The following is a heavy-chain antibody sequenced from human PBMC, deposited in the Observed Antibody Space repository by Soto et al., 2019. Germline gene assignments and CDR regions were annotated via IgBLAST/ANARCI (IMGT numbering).Heavy chain of an antibody. CDR2: IYHSGST. D-gene: IGHD2-2*01. Sequence: QLQLQESGSGLVKPSQTLSLTCAVSGGSISSGGYSWSWIRQPPGKGLEWIGYIYHSGSTYYNPTLTSRVTISADRSKNPCSLKLSSVTAAEAAVHYCARRPPHAHWGQGTLVTVSS. CDR3: ARRPPHAH. CDR1: GGSISSGGYS. J-gene: IGHJ4*02. V-gene: IGHV4-30-2*01.